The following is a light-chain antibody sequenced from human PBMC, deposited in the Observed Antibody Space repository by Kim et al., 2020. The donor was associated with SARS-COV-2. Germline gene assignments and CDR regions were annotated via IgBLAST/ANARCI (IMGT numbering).Light chain of an antibody. V-gene: IGKV1-27*01. CDR1: QDIANS. Sequence: SASVGDRVTITCRASQDIANSLAWYQQKPGKVPQVLIYAASTLQSGVPSRFSGSGSGTEFTLTIGSLQTEDVATYCCQKYNSAPWTFGPGTKVEI. J-gene: IGKJ1*01. CDR3: QKYNSAPWT. CDR2: AAS.